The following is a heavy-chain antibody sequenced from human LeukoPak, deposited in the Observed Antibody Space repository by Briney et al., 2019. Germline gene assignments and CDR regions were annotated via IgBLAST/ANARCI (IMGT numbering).Heavy chain of an antibody. J-gene: IGHJ4*02. CDR1: GYTFTGYY. CDR2: INPNSGGT. Sequence: ASVKVSCKASGYTFTGYYMHWVRQAPGQGLEWMGWINPNSGGTNYAQKFQGRVTMTTDTSTSTAYMELRTLRSDDTAVYYCARPSTPYYYDISGPPDYWGQGTLVTVSS. D-gene: IGHD3-22*01. CDR3: ARPSTPYYYDISGPPDY. V-gene: IGHV1-2*02.